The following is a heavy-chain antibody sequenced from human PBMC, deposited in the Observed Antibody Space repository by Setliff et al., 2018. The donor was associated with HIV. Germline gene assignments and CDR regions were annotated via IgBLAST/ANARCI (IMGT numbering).Heavy chain of an antibody. CDR2: IYTSGIT. J-gene: IGHJ4*02. V-gene: IGHV4-4*08. D-gene: IGHD6-19*01. Sequence: SETLSLTCTVSGGSISSYYWSWIRLPPGEGLEWIGYIYTSGITNYNPSLKSRVTMSVDTSKNQFSLKLSSVTAADTAVYYCARDYSGWYYFDCWGQGTLVTVSS. CDR3: ARDYSGWYYFDC. CDR1: GGSISSYY.